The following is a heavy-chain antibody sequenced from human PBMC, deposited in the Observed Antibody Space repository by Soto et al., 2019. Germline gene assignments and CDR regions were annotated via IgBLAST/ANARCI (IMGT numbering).Heavy chain of an antibody. CDR2: INPNSGGT. CDR3: AREWGYGGNSEAFDI. V-gene: IGHV1-2*04. D-gene: IGHD4-17*01. Sequence: QVQLVQSGAEVKKPGASVKVSCKASGYTFTGYYMHWVRQAPGQGLEWMGWINPNSGGTNYAQKFQGWVTMTRDTSISTAYMELSRLRSDATAVYYCAREWGYGGNSEAFDIWGQGTMVTVSS. J-gene: IGHJ3*02. CDR1: GYTFTGYY.